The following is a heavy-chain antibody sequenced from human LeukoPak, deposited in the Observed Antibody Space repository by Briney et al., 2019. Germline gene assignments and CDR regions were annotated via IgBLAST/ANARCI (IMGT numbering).Heavy chain of an antibody. CDR2: IYVDGSST. Sequence: GGSLRLSCAASGFTFSNYWMHWVRQAPGKGLVWVPRIYVDGSSTTYADSVKGRFIISRDNAKNTLYLQLNSLRDEDTAVYYCARSDWFDPWGQGTLVTVSS. J-gene: IGHJ5*02. V-gene: IGHV3-74*03. CDR1: GFTFSNYW. CDR3: ARSDWFDP.